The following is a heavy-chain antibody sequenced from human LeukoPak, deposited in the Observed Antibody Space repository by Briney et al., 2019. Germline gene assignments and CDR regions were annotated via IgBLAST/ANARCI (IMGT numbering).Heavy chain of an antibody. CDR1: GGSFSDYP. D-gene: IGHD3-3*02. J-gene: IGHJ3*01. CDR2: IIPKYSAS. V-gene: IGHV1-69*01. CDR3: VKPDRMFGLPAAFDA. Sequence: GASVKVSCKASGGSFSDYPINWVRQAPGQGLEWLGGIIPKYSASNYAQAFQGRVTITADESTNTVYMEMSGLRPDDTAVYYCVKPDRMFGLPAAFDAWGQGTLVAVSS.